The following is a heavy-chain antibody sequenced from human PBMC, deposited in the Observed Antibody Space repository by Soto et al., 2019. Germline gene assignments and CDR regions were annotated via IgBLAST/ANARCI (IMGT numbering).Heavy chain of an antibody. D-gene: IGHD5-18*01. CDR1: VASFSRYY. V-gene: IGHV4-34*01. J-gene: IGHJ6*02. Sequence: SQTPYLTCSVYVASFSRYYWSSNRQLPARGLERIEEINHSGSTNYNPSLKSRVIISVDTSKNQFSLKLCSVTAADTSVYYCARLPRGYSYGYYYYGMDVWGQGTTVTVSS. CDR3: ARLPRGYSYGYYYYGMDV. CDR2: INHSGST.